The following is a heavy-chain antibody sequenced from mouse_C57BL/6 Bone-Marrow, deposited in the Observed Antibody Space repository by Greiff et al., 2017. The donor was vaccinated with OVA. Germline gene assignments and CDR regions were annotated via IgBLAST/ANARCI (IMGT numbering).Heavy chain of an antibody. D-gene: IGHD2-12*01. J-gene: IGHJ4*01. V-gene: IGHV1-53*01. CDR2: INPSNGGT. CDR1: GYTFTSYW. Sequence: VQLVESGTELVKPGASVKLSCKASGYTFTSYWMHWVKQRPGQGLEWIGNINPSNGGTNYNEKFKSKATLTVDKSSSTAYMQLSSLTSEDSAVYYCARSDPLYRYYAMDYWGQGTSVTVSS. CDR3: ARSDPLYRYYAMDY.